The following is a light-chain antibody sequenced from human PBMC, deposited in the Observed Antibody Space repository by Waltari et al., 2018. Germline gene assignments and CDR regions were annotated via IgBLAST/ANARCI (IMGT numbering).Light chain of an antibody. J-gene: IGLJ1*01. Sequence: QSALTQPRSVSGSPGQSVTISFTGGTSAVGRHTHVSWYQQHPGKAPTVMIYDVVQRPSGVPDRFSGSKSGNTASLTIAGLQPEDEADYFCCSFSGTYTYVFGTGTKVTVL. CDR3: CSFSGTYTYV. V-gene: IGLV2-11*01. CDR1: TSAVGRHTH. CDR2: DVV.